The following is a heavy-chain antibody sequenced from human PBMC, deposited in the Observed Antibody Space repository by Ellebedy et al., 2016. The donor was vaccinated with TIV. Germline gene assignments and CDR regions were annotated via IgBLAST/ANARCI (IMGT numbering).Heavy chain of an antibody. Sequence: ASVKVSCKAPGYTFTSYYMHWVRQAPGQGLEWMGGIIPIFGTANYAQKFQGRVTITADESTSTAYMELSSLRSEDTAVYYCAREEDIHYYYGMDVWGQGTTVTVSS. D-gene: IGHD2-15*01. CDR2: IIPIFGTA. J-gene: IGHJ6*02. V-gene: IGHV1-69*13. CDR3: AREEDIHYYYGMDV. CDR1: GYTFTSYY.